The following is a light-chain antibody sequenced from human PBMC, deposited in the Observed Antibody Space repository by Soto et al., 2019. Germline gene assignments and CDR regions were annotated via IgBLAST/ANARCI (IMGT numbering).Light chain of an antibody. CDR1: SNDIGGYDS. CDR3: SSDASSGGHNYV. J-gene: IGLJ1*01. Sequence: QPALTQPASMSGSPGQSISMSCTGTSNDIGGYDSVSWYQQSPGKVPRLIIYEVTNRPSGISNRFSGSKSGNTDSLNISGLQPEDDAVYYCSSDASSGGHNYVFAKATKVTVL. CDR2: EVT. V-gene: IGLV2-14*01.